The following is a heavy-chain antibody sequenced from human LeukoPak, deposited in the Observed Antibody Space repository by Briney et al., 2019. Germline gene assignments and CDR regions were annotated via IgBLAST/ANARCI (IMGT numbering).Heavy chain of an antibody. J-gene: IGHJ4*02. V-gene: IGHV3-23*01. Sequence: GGSLRLSCAASGFTFSSYAMSWVRQAPGKGLEWVSAISGSGGSTYYADSVKGRFTISRDNSKNTLYLQMNSLRAEDTAVYYCAKPGYCGSTSCSPFDYWGRGTLVTVSS. CDR1: GFTFSSYA. CDR3: AKPGYCGSTSCSPFDY. CDR2: ISGSGGST. D-gene: IGHD2-2*01.